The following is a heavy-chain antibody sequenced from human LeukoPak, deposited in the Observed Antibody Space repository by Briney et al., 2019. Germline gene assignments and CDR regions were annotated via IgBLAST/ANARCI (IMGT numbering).Heavy chain of an antibody. V-gene: IGHV3-53*01. CDR1: GFTVSGTY. CDR2: IYSGGNT. Sequence: GGSLRLSCAVSGFTVSGTYMSWVRQAPGKGLEWVSVIYSGGNTYYSGSVKGRFAISRDTSKNTLYLQMNSLRAEDTAVYYCARALYSGHADLFDSWGQGTLVTVSS. D-gene: IGHD5-12*01. J-gene: IGHJ4*02. CDR3: ARALYSGHADLFDS.